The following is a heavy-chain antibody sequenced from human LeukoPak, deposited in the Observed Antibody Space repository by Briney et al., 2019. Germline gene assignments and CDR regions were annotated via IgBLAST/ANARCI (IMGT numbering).Heavy chain of an antibody. CDR2: INHSGST. CDR1: GGSFSGYY. Sequence: SETLSLTCAVYGGSFSGYYWSWIRQPPGKGLEWIGEINHSGSTNYNPSLKSRVTISVDTSKNQFSLKLSSVTAADTAVYYCARGRTGYSSGFREYFQHWGQGTLVTVSS. V-gene: IGHV4-34*01. D-gene: IGHD6-19*01. CDR3: ARGRTGYSSGFREYFQH. J-gene: IGHJ1*01.